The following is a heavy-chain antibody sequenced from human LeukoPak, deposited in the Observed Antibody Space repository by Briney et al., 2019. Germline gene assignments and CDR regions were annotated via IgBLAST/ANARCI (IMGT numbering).Heavy chain of an antibody. Sequence: GALRLSCAASGFTFSSYAMSWVRQAPGKGLEWVSAISGSGGSTYYADSVKGRFTISRDNSKNTLYLQMNSLRAEDTAVYYCARENNDYGDLNNFDYWGQGTLVTVSS. CDR3: ARENNDYGDLNNFDY. V-gene: IGHV3-23*01. CDR2: ISGSGGST. J-gene: IGHJ4*02. D-gene: IGHD4-17*01. CDR1: GFTFSSYA.